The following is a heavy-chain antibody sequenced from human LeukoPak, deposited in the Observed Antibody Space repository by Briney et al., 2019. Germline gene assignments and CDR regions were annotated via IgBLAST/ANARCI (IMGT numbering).Heavy chain of an antibody. D-gene: IGHD4-17*01. CDR3: ARCYGRADFDY. Sequence: PSETLSLTCTVSGGSISSYYWSWIRQPPGKGLEWIGYIYYSGSTNYNPSLKSRVTISVDTSKNQFSLKLSSVTAAGTAVYYCARCYGRADFDYWGQGTLVTVSS. V-gene: IGHV4-59*01. CDR1: GGSISSYY. CDR2: IYYSGST. J-gene: IGHJ4*02.